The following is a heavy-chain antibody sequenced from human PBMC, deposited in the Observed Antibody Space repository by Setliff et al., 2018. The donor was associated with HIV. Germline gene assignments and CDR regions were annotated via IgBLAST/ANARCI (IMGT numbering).Heavy chain of an antibody. Sequence: LSLTCSVSYSSLTSNNFYWGWIRQPPGRGLEWIGNIYYTGTTYYNSSLKSRVRISVDTSTNQFSLNVTSVTAADTAVYYCARGNYYNMWADPFDYWGQGTLVTVS. CDR2: IYYTGTT. J-gene: IGHJ4*02. CDR3: ARGNYYNMWADPFDY. V-gene: IGHV4-39*07. D-gene: IGHD3-10*01. CDR1: YSSLTSNNFY.